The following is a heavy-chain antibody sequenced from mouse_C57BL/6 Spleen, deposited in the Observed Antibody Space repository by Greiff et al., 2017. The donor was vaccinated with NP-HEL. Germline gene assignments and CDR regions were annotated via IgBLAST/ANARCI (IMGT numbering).Heavy chain of an antibody. CDR1: GYTFTSYW. Sequence: VQLQQPGTELVKPGASVKLSCKASGYTFTSYWMHWVKQRPGQGLEWIGNINPSNGGTNYNEKFKSKATLTVDKSSSTAYMQLSSRTSEDSAVYYCARGDGSSYGLAYWGQGTLVTVSA. J-gene: IGHJ3*01. CDR2: INPSNGGT. CDR3: ARGDGSSYGLAY. V-gene: IGHV1-53*01. D-gene: IGHD1-1*01.